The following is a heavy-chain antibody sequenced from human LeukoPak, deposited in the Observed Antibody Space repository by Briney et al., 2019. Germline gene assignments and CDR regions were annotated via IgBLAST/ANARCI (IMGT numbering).Heavy chain of an antibody. V-gene: IGHV3-33*01. Sequence: GGSLRLSCAASGFTFSSYGMHWVRQAPGKGLEWVASTWSDGSNKYYADSVKGRFTISRDNSKNTLYLQMNSLRAGDTAVYYCASSWIVAGIIDYWGQGTLVTVSS. D-gene: IGHD6-19*01. CDR2: TWSDGSNK. CDR3: ASSWIVAGIIDY. CDR1: GFTFSSYG. J-gene: IGHJ4*02.